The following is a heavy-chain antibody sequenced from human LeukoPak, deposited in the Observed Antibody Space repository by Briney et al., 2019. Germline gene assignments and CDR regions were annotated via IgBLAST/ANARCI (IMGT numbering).Heavy chain of an antibody. V-gene: IGHV3-74*01. CDR1: GFPFSSYW. Sequence: GGSLRLSCAASGFPFSSYWMHWVRQAPGKGLVWVSRINSDGGATSYADSVQGRFTISRDNAKNTLYLQMNSLRAEDTAVYYCARDGSLPDYWGQGTLVTVSS. CDR3: ARDGSLPDY. J-gene: IGHJ4*02. CDR2: INSDGGAT.